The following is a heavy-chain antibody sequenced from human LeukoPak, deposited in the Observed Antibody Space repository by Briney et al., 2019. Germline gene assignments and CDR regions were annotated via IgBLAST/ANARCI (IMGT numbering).Heavy chain of an antibody. CDR3: ARGIGYCSGGSCYDAFDI. CDR1: GGSISSGGYS. D-gene: IGHD2-15*01. J-gene: IGHJ3*02. Sequence: PSQTLSLTCAVSGGSISSGGYSWSWLRQPPGKGLEWIGNIYHSGSTYYNPSLKSRVTISVDRSKNQFSLKLSSVTAADTAVYYCARGIGYCSGGSCYDAFDIWGQGTMVTVSS. CDR2: IYHSGST. V-gene: IGHV4-30-2*01.